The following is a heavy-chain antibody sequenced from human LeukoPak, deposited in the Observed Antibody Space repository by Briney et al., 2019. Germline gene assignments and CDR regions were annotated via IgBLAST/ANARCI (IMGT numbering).Heavy chain of an antibody. Sequence: GGSLRLSCAASGFTFSNAWMSWVRPAPGKGLEWVGRIKSKTDGGTTDYAAPVKGRFTISRDDSKNTLYLQMNSLKTEDTAVYYCTTDGEFKVIRFDPWGQGTLVTVSS. CDR2: IKSKTDGGTT. CDR3: TTDGEFKVIRFDP. V-gene: IGHV3-15*01. J-gene: IGHJ5*02. CDR1: GFTFSNAW. D-gene: IGHD7-27*01.